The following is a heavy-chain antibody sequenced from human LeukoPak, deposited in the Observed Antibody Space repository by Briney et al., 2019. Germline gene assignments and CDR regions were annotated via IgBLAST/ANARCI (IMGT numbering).Heavy chain of an antibody. CDR2: LSGTGDST. J-gene: IGHJ4*02. CDR3: AKDHTYYYDSSGPYYFDY. V-gene: IGHV3-23*01. Sequence: PGGSLRLSCAASGFTFSIYAMSWVRQAPGKGLEWVSTLSGTGDSTYYADSVKGRFTISRDNSKNTLYLQMNSLRAEDTAVYYCAKDHTYYYDSSGPYYFDYWGQGTLVTVSS. D-gene: IGHD3-22*01. CDR1: GFTFSIYA.